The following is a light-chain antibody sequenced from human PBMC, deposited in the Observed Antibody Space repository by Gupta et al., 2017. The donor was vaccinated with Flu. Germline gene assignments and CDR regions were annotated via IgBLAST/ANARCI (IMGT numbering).Light chain of an antibody. CDR1: SSNVGATYY. CDR3: QSYADRLRRWV. V-gene: IGLV1-40*03. CDR2: GVN. Sequence: SSNVGATYYVHWYHQFPGSAPKFLISGVNNRPSGVPDRFSVSKSGASASLAINGLQAEDEADYFCQSYADRLRRWVFGGGTKLTVL. J-gene: IGLJ3*02.